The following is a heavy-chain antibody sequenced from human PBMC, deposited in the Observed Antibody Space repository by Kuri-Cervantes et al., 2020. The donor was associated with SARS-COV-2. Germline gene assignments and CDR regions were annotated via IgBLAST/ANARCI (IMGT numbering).Heavy chain of an antibody. D-gene: IGHD2-8*01. Sequence: GESLKISCAASGFIVSSSYMSWVRQAPGKGLEWVSIIYAGGGTYYADSVKGQFTISGDISKNTVFLQMNRLRPEDTAVYYCARSCTYARCSEYFQHWGQGTLVTVSS. CDR2: IYAGGGT. V-gene: IGHV3-66*02. CDR1: GFIVSSSY. J-gene: IGHJ1*01. CDR3: ARSCTYARCSEYFQH.